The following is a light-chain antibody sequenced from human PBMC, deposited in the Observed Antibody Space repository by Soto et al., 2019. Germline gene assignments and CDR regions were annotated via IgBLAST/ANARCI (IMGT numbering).Light chain of an antibody. V-gene: IGKV1-33*01. CDR2: DAS. J-gene: IGKJ5*01. Sequence: DIQMTQSPSSLSASVGDRVTITWQASQDISNYLNWYQQKPGKAPKLLIYDASNLETGVPSRFSGSGSGTDFTFTISSLQPEDIATYYCQQYENLPTFGQGTRLEI. CDR1: QDISNY. CDR3: QQYENLPT.